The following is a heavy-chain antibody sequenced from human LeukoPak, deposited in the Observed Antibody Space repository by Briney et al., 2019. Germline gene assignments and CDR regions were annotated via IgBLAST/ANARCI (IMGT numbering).Heavy chain of an antibody. V-gene: IGHV4-34*01. CDR3: ARGELGHYDIRIKPYHFDS. Sequence: SETLSLTCAVYGGSFSGYYWSWIRQPPGKELEWIGEIHYRGATNYDPSLKSRVTISGDPSKNHISLKLNSVTAADTAVYYCARGELGHYDIRIKPYHFDSWGQGSLVTVSS. CDR1: GGSFSGYY. J-gene: IGHJ4*02. D-gene: IGHD3-22*01. CDR2: IHYRGAT.